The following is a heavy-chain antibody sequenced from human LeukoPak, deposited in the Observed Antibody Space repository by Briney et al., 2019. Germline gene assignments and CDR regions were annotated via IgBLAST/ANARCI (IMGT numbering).Heavy chain of an antibody. V-gene: IGHV1-2*07. CDR3: ARDRRPLMVRPFDS. CDR2: INPNSGGT. J-gene: IGHJ4*02. Sequence: ASVKVSCKASGYIVTGYDMHWVRQAPGQGLEWMGWINPNSGGTNYAHKFQGRVTMTRDTSISTAYMELSRLRSDDTAVYYCARDRRPLMVRPFDSWGQGTLVTVSP. CDR1: GYIVTGYD. D-gene: IGHD1-1*01.